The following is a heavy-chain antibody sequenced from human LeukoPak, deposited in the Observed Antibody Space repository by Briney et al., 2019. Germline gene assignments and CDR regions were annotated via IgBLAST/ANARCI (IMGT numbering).Heavy chain of an antibody. Sequence: GGSLRLSCAASGFTFSDYSMNWVRQAPGKGLEWVSSISSGSTYIYYADSVKGRFTISRDNAKNSLYLQMNSLRAEDTAVYYCAREVLMGPRYFDYWGQGTPVTVSS. D-gene: IGHD3-10*01. CDR3: AREVLMGPRYFDY. CDR2: ISSGSTYI. J-gene: IGHJ4*02. CDR1: GFTFSDYS. V-gene: IGHV3-21*01.